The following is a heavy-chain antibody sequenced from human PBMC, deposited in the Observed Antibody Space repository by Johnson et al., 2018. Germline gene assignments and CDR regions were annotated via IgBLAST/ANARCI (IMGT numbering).Heavy chain of an antibody. CDR2: IWYDGSNK. CDR3: ARGDYYYYMDV. Sequence: QVQLVQSGGGVVQPGRSLRLSCAASGFTFSNYGMHWVRQAPGKGLEWVAVIWYDGSNKYYADSVKGRFTISRDNSKNTLYLQMNSLRAEDTAVYYCARGDYYYYMDVWGKGTTVTVAS. V-gene: IGHV3-33*01. CDR1: GFTFSNYG. J-gene: IGHJ6*03.